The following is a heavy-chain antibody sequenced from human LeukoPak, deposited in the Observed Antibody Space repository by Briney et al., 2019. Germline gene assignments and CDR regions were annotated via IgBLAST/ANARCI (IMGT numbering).Heavy chain of an antibody. CDR2: IRYDGSNK. Sequence: GGSVRLSCAASGLTFSIYGTHWAREAPGKGLEGVAFIRYDGSNKYYADSVKGRFTISRDNSKNTLYLRMNRLRAEDTAVDYCAKGYGWEASYYYYYMDVWGKGTTVTISS. D-gene: IGHD1-26*01. J-gene: IGHJ6*03. CDR1: GLTFSIYG. CDR3: AKGYGWEASYYYYYMDV. V-gene: IGHV3-30*02.